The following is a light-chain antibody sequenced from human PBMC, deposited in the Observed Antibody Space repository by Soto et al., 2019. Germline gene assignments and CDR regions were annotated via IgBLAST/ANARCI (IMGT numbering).Light chain of an antibody. CDR3: GSYAGNSYV. V-gene: IGLV2-8*01. CDR1: SSDVGGYNY. J-gene: IGLJ1*01. CDR2: EVT. Sequence: QAVVTQPPSASGSPGQSVTISCTGTSSDVGGYNYVSWYQQHPGTAPKLMIYEVTKRPSGVPDRFSGSKSGNTASLTVSGRQAEDEADYYCGSYAGNSYVFGTGTKLTVL.